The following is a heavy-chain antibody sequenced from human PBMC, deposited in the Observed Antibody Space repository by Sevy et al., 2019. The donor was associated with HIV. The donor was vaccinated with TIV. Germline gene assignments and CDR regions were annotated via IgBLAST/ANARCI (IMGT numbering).Heavy chain of an antibody. J-gene: IGHJ4*02. D-gene: IGHD2-8*01. V-gene: IGHV3-23*01. CDR1: GFTFNKYS. CDR2: LSFGCGEI. CDR3: AREGCTKPHDY. Sequence: GGSLRLSCAASGFTFNKYSMSWVRQPPGKGLEWVATLSFGCGEINYADSVKDRFTISRDNSKNSFYLQMNNLRAEDTALYYCAREGCTKPHDYWGQGTLVTVSS.